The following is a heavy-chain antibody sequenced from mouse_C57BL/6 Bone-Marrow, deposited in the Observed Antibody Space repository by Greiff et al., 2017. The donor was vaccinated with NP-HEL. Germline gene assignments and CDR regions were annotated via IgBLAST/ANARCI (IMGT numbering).Heavy chain of an antibody. CDR3: ARRGITTVVGGDAMDY. Sequence: QVQLQQPGAELVKPGASVKLSCKASGYTFTSYWMHWVQQRPGRGLEWIGRIDPNSGGTKYNEKFKSKATLTVDKPSSTAYMQLSSLTSEDSAVYYCARRGITTVVGGDAMDYWGQGTSVTVSS. CDR2: IDPNSGGT. CDR1: GYTFTSYW. D-gene: IGHD1-1*01. J-gene: IGHJ4*01. V-gene: IGHV1-72*01.